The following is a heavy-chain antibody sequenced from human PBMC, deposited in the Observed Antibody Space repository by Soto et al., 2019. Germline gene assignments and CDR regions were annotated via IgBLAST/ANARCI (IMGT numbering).Heavy chain of an antibody. D-gene: IGHD6-19*01. CDR2: ISSTSKYI. CDR3: SRGLSSGWFDY. CDR1: GFTFSNYS. Sequence: EVQLVESGGGLVKPGGSLRVSCAASGFTFSNYSMNWVRQAPGKGLEWVSSISSTSKYIYYADSVKGRFTISRDNAKKSLYLQMNSLRGEDKAVYYWSRGLSSGWFDYWGQGTLVTGSA. V-gene: IGHV3-21*01. J-gene: IGHJ5*01.